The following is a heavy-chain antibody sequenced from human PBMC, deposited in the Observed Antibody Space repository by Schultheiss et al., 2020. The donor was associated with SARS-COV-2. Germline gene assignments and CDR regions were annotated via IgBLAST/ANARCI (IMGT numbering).Heavy chain of an antibody. D-gene: IGHD6-6*01. Sequence: ASVKVSCKASGYTFTSYGISWVRQAPGQGLEWMGWISAYNGNTNYAQKLQGRVTMTTDTSTSTAYMELRSLRSEDTAVYYCAVEYSSSSLFDYWGQGTLVTVSS. J-gene: IGHJ4*02. CDR1: GYTFTSYG. CDR2: ISAYNGNT. V-gene: IGHV1-18*01. CDR3: AVEYSSSSLFDY.